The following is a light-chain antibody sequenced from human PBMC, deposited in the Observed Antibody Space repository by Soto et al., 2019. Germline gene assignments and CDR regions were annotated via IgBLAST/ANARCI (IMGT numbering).Light chain of an antibody. CDR3: QQYGRSPPFT. V-gene: IGKV3-20*01. J-gene: IGKJ2*01. Sequence: IVLPQSPGTLSLSPGERATLSCRASQSVSSTYIAWYQQNPGQAPRLLIYGASSRATGIPDRFSGSGSGTDFTLTISRLEPEDFAVYFCQQYGRSPPFTFGQGTKVEIK. CDR1: QSVSSTY. CDR2: GAS.